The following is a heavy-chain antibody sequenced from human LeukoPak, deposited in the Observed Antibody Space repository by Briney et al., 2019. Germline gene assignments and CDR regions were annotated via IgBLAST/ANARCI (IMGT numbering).Heavy chain of an antibody. V-gene: IGHV3-74*01. CDR3: ARGNSHAFDI. Sequence: GGSLRLSCAASGFTFSSYWMHWVRQAPGKGLVWVSRITSDGSTTSYADSVKGRFTISRDSAKNTLYLQMNSLRVEDTAVYYCARGNSHAFDIWGQGTMVTVSS. J-gene: IGHJ3*02. CDR1: GFTFSSYW. CDR2: ITSDGSTT. D-gene: IGHD3-10*01.